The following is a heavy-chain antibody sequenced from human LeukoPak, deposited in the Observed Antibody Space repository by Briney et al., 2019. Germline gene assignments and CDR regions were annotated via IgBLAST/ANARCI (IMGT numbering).Heavy chain of an antibody. CDR2: IKQDGSEK. CDR3: AGLYSSSWRGVAY. J-gene: IGHJ4*02. D-gene: IGHD6-13*01. V-gene: IGHV3-7*01. CDR1: GFTFSSYW. Sequence: GSLRLSCAASGFTFSSYWMSWVRQAPGKGLEWVANIKQDGSEKYYVDSVKGRFTISRDNAKNSLYLQMNSLRAEDTAVYYCAGLYSSSWRGVAYWGQGTLVTVSS.